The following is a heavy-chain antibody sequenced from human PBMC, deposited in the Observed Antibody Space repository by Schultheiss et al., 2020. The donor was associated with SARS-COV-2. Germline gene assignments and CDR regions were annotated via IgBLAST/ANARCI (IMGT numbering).Heavy chain of an antibody. CDR3: AKDRGRRITIFGVVTASYYFDY. D-gene: IGHD3-3*01. V-gene: IGHV3-23*01. CDR1: GFTFSSYA. CDR2: ISGSGGST. J-gene: IGHJ4*02. Sequence: GGSLRLSCAAFGFTFSSYAMSWVRQAPGKGLEWVSAISGSGGSTYYADSVKGRFTISRDNSKNTLYLQMNSLRAEDTAVYYCAKDRGRRITIFGVVTASYYFDYWGQGTLVTVSS.